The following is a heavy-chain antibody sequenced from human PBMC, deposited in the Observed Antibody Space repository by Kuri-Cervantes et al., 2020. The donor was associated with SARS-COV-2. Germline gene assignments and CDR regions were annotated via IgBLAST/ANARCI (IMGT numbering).Heavy chain of an antibody. CDR2: IYYSGST. D-gene: IGHD2-15*01. J-gene: IGHJ3*02. V-gene: IGHV4-59*01. Sequence: ESLKISCTVSGGSISSYYWSWIRQPPGKGLEWIGYIYYSGSTNYNPSLKSRVTISVDTSKNQFSLKLSSVTAADTAVYYCARLLRQKYCSGGSCYGWIWGQGTMVTVSS. CDR3: ARLLRQKYCSGGSCYGWI. CDR1: GGSISSYY.